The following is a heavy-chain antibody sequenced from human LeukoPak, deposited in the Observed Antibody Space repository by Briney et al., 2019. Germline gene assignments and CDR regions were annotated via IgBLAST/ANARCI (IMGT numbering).Heavy chain of an antibody. Sequence: PGGSLRLSCAASGFTFSASWMSWVRQAPGKALEWVSNIQRDGSGIAYADSVKGRFTISRDNAKNSLFLQMTSLRAADTAVYFCARIAAVGSRQFDSWGQGTLVTVSS. CDR3: ARIAAVGSRQFDS. CDR1: GFTFSASW. D-gene: IGHD6-13*01. CDR2: IQRDGSGI. V-gene: IGHV3-7*05. J-gene: IGHJ4*02.